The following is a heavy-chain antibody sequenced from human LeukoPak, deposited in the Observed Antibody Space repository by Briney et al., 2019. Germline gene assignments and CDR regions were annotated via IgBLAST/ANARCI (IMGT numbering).Heavy chain of an antibody. CDR2: INPNSGGT. CDR1: GYSFTGYY. V-gene: IGHV1-2*02. D-gene: IGHD2-15*01. Sequence: ASVKVSCKASGYSFTGYYMHWVRQAPGQGLEWMGWINPNSGGTNYAQNLQGRVTMTRDTSISTAYMELSRLRSDDTAVYYCARVRGTGWYYFDYWGQGTLVTVSS. J-gene: IGHJ4*02. CDR3: ARVRGTGWYYFDY.